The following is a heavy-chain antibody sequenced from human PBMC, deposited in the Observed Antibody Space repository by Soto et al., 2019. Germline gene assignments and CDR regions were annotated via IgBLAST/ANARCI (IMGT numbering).Heavy chain of an antibody. J-gene: IGHJ6*02. Sequence: QVRLVQSGAEVKKPGASVKVSCKASGYTFTSYGISWVRQAPGQGLDWMGWISAYNGNTKYAQDLQGRVTMTTDTSTSTAYMELRSLRSDDTAMYYCARFSGGSYNTYYFYYGMDVWGQGTTVTVSS. CDR1: GYTFTSYG. V-gene: IGHV1-18*04. CDR2: ISAYNGNT. D-gene: IGHD2-15*01. CDR3: ARFSGGSYNTYYFYYGMDV.